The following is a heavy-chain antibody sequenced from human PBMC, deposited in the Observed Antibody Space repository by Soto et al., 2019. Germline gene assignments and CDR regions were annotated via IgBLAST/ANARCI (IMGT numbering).Heavy chain of an antibody. V-gene: IGHV5-10-1*01. CDR1: GYSFTSYW. CDR3: ARHGSSWLGSKAFDI. J-gene: IGHJ3*02. Sequence: GESLKISCKGSGYSFTSYWISWVRQMPGKGLEWMGRIDPSDSYTNYSPSFQGHVTISADKSISTAYLQWSSLKASDTAMYYCARHGSSWLGSKAFDIWGQGTMVTVSS. D-gene: IGHD6-13*01. CDR2: IDPSDSYT.